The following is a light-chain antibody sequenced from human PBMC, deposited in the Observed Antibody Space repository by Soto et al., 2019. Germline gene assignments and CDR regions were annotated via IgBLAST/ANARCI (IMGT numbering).Light chain of an antibody. Sequence: QSVLTQPPSVSGAPGQRVTISCTGSSSNAGPVYNVHWYQQLPGSAPKLVIFGNRNRPSGVPERFSGSKSGTSASLAITGLQAEDEADYYCQAYDYSLTASVFGGGTKLTVL. CDR1: SSNAGPVYN. CDR2: GNR. J-gene: IGLJ3*02. V-gene: IGLV1-40*01. CDR3: QAYDYSLTASV.